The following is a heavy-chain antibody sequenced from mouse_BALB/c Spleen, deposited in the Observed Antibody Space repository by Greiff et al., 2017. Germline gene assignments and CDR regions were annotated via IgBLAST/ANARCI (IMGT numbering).Heavy chain of an antibody. CDR2: ISDGGSYT. D-gene: IGHD4-1*01. CDR3: ARDYWAGTGWFAY. CDR1: GFTFSDYY. J-gene: IGHJ3*01. V-gene: IGHV5-4*02. Sequence: EVKLMESGGGLVKPGGSLKLSCAASGFTFSDYYMYWVRQTPEKRLEWVATISDGGSYTYYPDSVKGRFTISRDNAKNNLYLQMSSLKSEDTAMYYCARDYWAGTGWFAYWGQGTLVTVSA.